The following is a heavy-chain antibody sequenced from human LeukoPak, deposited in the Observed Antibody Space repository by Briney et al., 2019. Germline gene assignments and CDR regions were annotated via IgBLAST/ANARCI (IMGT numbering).Heavy chain of an antibody. D-gene: IGHD2-15*01. CDR3: AREEGSWFDP. J-gene: IGHJ5*02. CDR2: ISVNNGDT. Sequence: ASVKVSCKASGYSFISYRITWVRQAPGQGLEWMGLISVNNGDTKYAQKFQGRLTMTTETSTSTAYMELRSLRSDDTAVYYCAREEGSWFDPWGQGTLVTVSS. CDR1: GYSFISYR. V-gene: IGHV1-18*04.